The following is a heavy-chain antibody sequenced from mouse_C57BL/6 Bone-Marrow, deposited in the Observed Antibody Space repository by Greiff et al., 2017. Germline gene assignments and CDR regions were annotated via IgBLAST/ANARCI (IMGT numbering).Heavy chain of an antibody. CDR1: GYTFTSYD. V-gene: IGHV1-85*01. Sequence: VQLQESGPELVKPGASVKLSCKASGYTFTSYDINWVKQRPGQGLEWIGWIYPSDGSTKYNEKFKGKATLTVDTSSSTAYMELHSLTSEDSAVYFCAREGWLLRNWYFDVWGTETTVTVSS. CDR3: AREGWLLRNWYFDV. D-gene: IGHD2-3*01. CDR2: IYPSDGST. J-gene: IGHJ1*03.